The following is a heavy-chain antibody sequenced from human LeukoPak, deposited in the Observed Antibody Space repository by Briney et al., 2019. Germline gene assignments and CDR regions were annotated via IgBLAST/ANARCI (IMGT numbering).Heavy chain of an antibody. CDR2: ISGSGGST. CDR1: GFTFSSYA. CDR3: AKDPYYDSSGYSFFEYFQH. Sequence: GGSLRLSCAASGFTFSSYAMSWVRQAPGKGLEWVSAISGSGGSTYYADSVKGRFTISRDNSKNTLYLQMNSLRAEDTAVYYCAKDPYYDSSGYSFFEYFQHWGQGTLVTVSS. J-gene: IGHJ1*01. D-gene: IGHD3-22*01. V-gene: IGHV3-23*01.